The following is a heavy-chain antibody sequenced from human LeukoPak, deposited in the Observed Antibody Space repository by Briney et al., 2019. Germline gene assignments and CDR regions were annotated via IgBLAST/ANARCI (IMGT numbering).Heavy chain of an antibody. V-gene: IGHV1-2*02. CDR2: INPNSGGT. Sequence: ASVKVSCKASGYTFTGYYMHWVRQAPGQGLEWMGWINPNSGGTNCAQKFQGRVTMTRDTSISTAYMELSRLRSDDTAVYYCARENYCSSTSCPIDYWGQGTLVTVSS. D-gene: IGHD2-2*01. CDR3: ARENYCSSTSCPIDY. J-gene: IGHJ4*02. CDR1: GYTFTGYY.